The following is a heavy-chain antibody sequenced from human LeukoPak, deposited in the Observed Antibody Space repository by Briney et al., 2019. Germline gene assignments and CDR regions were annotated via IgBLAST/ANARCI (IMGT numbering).Heavy chain of an antibody. V-gene: IGHV3-30-3*01. J-gene: IGHJ5*02. CDR3: ARDARGVVPAAIITFDP. Sequence: PGGSLRLSCAASGFAFSSYAMHWVRQAPGKGLEWVAVISYDGSNKYYADSVKGRFTISRDNSKNTLYLQMNSLRAEDTAVYYCARDARGVVPAAIITFDPWGQGTLVTVSS. CDR2: ISYDGSNK. D-gene: IGHD2-2*02. CDR1: GFAFSSYA.